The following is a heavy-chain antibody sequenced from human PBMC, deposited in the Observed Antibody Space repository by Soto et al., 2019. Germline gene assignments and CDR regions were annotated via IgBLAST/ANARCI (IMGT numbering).Heavy chain of an antibody. CDR3: ARVREGYDSSGYYYEFDY. D-gene: IGHD3-22*01. J-gene: IGHJ4*02. V-gene: IGHV3-48*01. Sequence: EVQLVESGGGLVQAGGSVRLSCAASGFTFSSYSMNWVRQAPGKGLEWVSYISSSSSTIYYADSVKGRFTISRDNAKNSLYLQMNSLRAEDTAVYYCARVREGYDSSGYYYEFDYWGQGTLVIVSS. CDR2: ISSSSSTI. CDR1: GFTFSSYS.